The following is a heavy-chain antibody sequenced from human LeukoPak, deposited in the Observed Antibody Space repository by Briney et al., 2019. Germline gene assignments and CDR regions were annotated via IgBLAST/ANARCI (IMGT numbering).Heavy chain of an antibody. CDR3: AKDLTPYYFYGSGTFNY. J-gene: IGHJ4*02. D-gene: IGHD3-10*01. CDR1: GFTFSDYG. CDR2: IRYEESKQ. V-gene: IGHV3-30*02. Sequence: GGSLRLSCVASGFTFSDYGMHWVRQAPGQGLEWVALIRYEESKQYYADSVKGRFTISRDNSKNTVFLHINSLRPEDTAVYYCAKDLTPYYFYGSGTFNYWGQGTLVTVSS.